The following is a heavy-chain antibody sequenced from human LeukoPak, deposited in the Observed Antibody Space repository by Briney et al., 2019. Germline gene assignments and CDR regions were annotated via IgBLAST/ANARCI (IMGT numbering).Heavy chain of an antibody. CDR1: GYTFTGYY. Sequence: ASVEVSCKASGYTFTGYYMHWVRQAPGQGLEWVGWINPNSGGTNYAQKFQGWVTMTRDTSISTAYMELSRLRSDNTAVYYCAREKHYYDSSGYSHWGQGTLVTVSS. CDR3: AREKHYYDSSGYSH. J-gene: IGHJ4*02. V-gene: IGHV1-2*04. D-gene: IGHD3-22*01. CDR2: INPNSGGT.